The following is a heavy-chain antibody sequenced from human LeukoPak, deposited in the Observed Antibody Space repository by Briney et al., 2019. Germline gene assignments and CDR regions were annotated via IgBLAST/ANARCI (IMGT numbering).Heavy chain of an antibody. CDR2: VSSSGSTI. CDR3: AREGWELLGHYFDY. Sequence: GGSLRLSCAASGFTFSSYEMNWVRQAPGKGLEWVSYVSSSGSTIYYADSVKGRFTISRDNAKNSLCLQMNSLRAEDTAVYYCAREGWELLGHYFDYWGQGTLVTVSS. V-gene: IGHV3-48*03. J-gene: IGHJ4*02. D-gene: IGHD1-26*01. CDR1: GFTFSSYE.